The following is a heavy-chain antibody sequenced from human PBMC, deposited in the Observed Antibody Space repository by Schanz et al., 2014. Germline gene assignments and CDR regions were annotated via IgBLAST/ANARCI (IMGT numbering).Heavy chain of an antibody. Sequence: QLQLQKSGPGLVKPSETLSLTCTVSGASISGSSDYWGWIRQSPGKGLEWIGNIYYTGTTYYNPALKSRVSISVDTSKNQVPLKLPSGTAADTAVFYCARRDNYLSAFDIWGQGTMVTVSS. CDR3: ARRDNYLSAFDI. CDR2: IYYTGTT. V-gene: IGHV4-39*01. CDR1: GASISGSSDY. J-gene: IGHJ3*02. D-gene: IGHD4-4*01.